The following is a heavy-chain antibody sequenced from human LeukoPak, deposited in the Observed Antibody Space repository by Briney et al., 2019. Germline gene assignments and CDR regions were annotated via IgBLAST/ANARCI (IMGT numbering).Heavy chain of an antibody. V-gene: IGHV3-73*01. CDR1: GYRFTTDY. CDR3: IAVAGTCFDY. D-gene: IGHD6-19*01. CDR2: IRSKANNYAT. Sequence: GESLKISCKASGYRFTTDYIGWVRQASGKGLEWVGRIRSKANNYATAYAASVKGRFTISRDDSKNTTYLQMNSLKTEDTAVYYCIAVAGTCFDYWGQGTLVTVSS. J-gene: IGHJ4*02.